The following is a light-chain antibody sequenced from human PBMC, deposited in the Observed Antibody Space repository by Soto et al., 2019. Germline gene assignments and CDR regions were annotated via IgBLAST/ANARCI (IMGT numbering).Light chain of an antibody. J-gene: IGLJ1*01. CDR2: EVS. Sequence: QSALTQPASVSGSPGQSITISCTGTTSDVGGYTFVSWYQLHPGKAPKLMTFEVSNRPSGVSNRFSGSKSGNTASLTISGLQAEDEADYYCCSYKNSGTRVFGTGTKLTVL. CDR1: TSDVGGYTF. V-gene: IGLV2-14*01. CDR3: CSYKNSGTRV.